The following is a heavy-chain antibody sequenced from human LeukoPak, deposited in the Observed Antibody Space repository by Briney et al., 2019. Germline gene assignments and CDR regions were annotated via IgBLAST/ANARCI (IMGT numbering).Heavy chain of an antibody. D-gene: IGHD2-8*01. Sequence: PSETLSLTCTVSGGSISSGGYYWSWIRQHPGKGLEWIGYIYYSGSTYYNPSLKSRVTISVDTSKNQFSLKLSSVTAADTAVYYCARGASGVGFDPWGQGTLVTVSS. V-gene: IGHV4-31*03. CDR2: IYYSGST. J-gene: IGHJ5*02. CDR3: ARGASGVGFDP. CDR1: GGSISSGGYY.